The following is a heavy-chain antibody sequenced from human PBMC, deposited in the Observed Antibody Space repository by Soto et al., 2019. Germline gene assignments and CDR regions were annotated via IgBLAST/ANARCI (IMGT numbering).Heavy chain of an antibody. CDR1: GFIFSISG. Sequence: TGGSLRLSCAASGFIFSISGLHWVRQAPGKSLEWVAPISKDGNNQDYADSVKGRFTISRDNSKNTLSLEMSSLRPDDTAVYYCAKDGSHAAFAFWGQGTMVTVSS. V-gene: IGHV3-30*18. CDR2: ISKDGNNQ. J-gene: IGHJ3*01. D-gene: IGHD2-2*01. CDR3: AKDGSHAAFAF.